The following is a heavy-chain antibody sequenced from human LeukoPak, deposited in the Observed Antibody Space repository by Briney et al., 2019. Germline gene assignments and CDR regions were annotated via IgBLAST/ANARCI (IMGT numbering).Heavy chain of an antibody. CDR2: DRGRCEKT. CDR3: ARDFYDSTGYYYDY. J-gene: IGHJ4*02. D-gene: IGHD3-22*01. V-gene: IGHV3-23*01. Sequence: PGGSLRLFRAASGFLFRRYTLSGVRQAPGKGLEGVSADRGRCEKTYYADSGKGRFTISRDNSKGTLYLQINNLGAEDSALYYCARDFYDSTGYYYDYWGREPWSPSP. CDR1: GFLFRRYT.